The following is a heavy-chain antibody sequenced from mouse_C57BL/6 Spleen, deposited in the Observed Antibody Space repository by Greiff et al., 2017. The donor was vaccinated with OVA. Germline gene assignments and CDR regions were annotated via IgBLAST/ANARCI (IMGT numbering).Heavy chain of an antibody. Sequence: QVHVKQSGAELMKPGASVKLSCKATGYTFTGYWIAWVKQRPGHGLEWIGEIVPGSGSTNYTEKFKGQDTFTADTSANTAYMQLSSLTTEDSAIYSCARSGTMVTTGYYFDYWGQGTTLTVSS. CDR3: ARSGTMVTTGYYFDY. D-gene: IGHD2-2*01. CDR2: IVPGSGST. V-gene: IGHV1-9*01. CDR1: GYTFTGYW. J-gene: IGHJ2*01.